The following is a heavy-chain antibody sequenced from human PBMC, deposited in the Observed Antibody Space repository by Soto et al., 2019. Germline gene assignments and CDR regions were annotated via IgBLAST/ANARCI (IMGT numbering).Heavy chain of an antibody. J-gene: IGHJ4*02. CDR3: ARLGSSGLYFDY. CDR1: GNSISSSNW. D-gene: IGHD6-13*01. Sequence: QVQLQESGPGLEKPSGTLSLTCTVSGNSISSSNWWSWVRQPPGKGLEWIGEIYHSGSTNYNPSLKSRVTISVDKSKNQFSPKLNSVTAADTAIYYCARLGSSGLYFDYWAQGTLVTVSS. V-gene: IGHV4-4*02. CDR2: IYHSGST.